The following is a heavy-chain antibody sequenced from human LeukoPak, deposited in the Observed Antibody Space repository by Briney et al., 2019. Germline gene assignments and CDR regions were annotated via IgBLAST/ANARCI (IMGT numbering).Heavy chain of an antibody. CDR2: IYYSGST. Sequence: SETLSLTCTVSGGSISSYYWSWLRQPPGKGLEWIGYIYYSGSTNYNPSLKSRVTISVDTSKNQFSLKLSSVTAADTAVYYCARDLGFGELYYWGQGTLVTVSS. D-gene: IGHD3-10*01. J-gene: IGHJ4*02. V-gene: IGHV4-59*01. CDR1: GGSISSYY. CDR3: ARDLGFGELYY.